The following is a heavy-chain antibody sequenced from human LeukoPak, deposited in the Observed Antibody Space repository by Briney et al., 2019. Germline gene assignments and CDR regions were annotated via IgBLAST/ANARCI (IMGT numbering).Heavy chain of an antibody. CDR3: ARDIVSGSGSLDY. CDR1: SFSFSNYW. D-gene: IGHD3-10*01. V-gene: IGHV3-74*01. CDR2: VKSDGSNP. J-gene: IGHJ4*02. Sequence: GSLRLSCAASSFSFSNYWMHWVRPAPGKGLVWVSRVKSDGSNPSYADSVKGRFTISRDNAENMLYLQMNTLGAEDTAVYYCARDIVSGSGSLDYWGQGTLVTVSS.